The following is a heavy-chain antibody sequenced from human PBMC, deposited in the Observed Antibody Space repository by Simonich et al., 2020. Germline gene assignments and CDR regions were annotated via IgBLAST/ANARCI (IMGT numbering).Heavy chain of an antibody. J-gene: IGHJ3*02. CDR2: IYYSGST. CDR3: ARHAGFAFDI. D-gene: IGHD6-13*01. V-gene: IGHV4-39*01. Sequence: QLQLQESGPGLWKPSETLSLTGTVPGGPISRSGYYWGWIRQPPGKGLGWIGSIYYSGSTYYNPSLKSRVTISVDTSKNQFSLKLSSVTAADTAVYYCARHAGFAFDIWGQGTMVTVSS. CDR1: GGPISRSGYY.